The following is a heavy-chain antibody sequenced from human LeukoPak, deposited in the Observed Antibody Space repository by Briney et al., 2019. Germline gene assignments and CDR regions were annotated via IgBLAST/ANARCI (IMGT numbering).Heavy chain of an antibody. Sequence: GGSLRLSCAASGFTFSSYAMSWVRQAPGKGLEWVANIKQDGSEKYYVDSVKGRFTISRDNAKNSLYLQMNSLRAEDTAVYYCAREGRLRPSHIDYWGQGTLVTVSS. CDR1: GFTFSSYA. D-gene: IGHD2-15*01. V-gene: IGHV3-7*01. CDR2: IKQDGSEK. J-gene: IGHJ4*02. CDR3: AREGRLRPSHIDY.